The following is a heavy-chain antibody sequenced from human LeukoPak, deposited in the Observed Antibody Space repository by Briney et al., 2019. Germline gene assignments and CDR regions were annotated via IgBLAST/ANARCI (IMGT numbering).Heavy chain of an antibody. CDR3: ATDRDSRAAGGFDY. Sequence: ASVKVSCKVSGYTLTELSMHWVRQAPGKGLEGRGGFDPEDGETVDVQKCQGRVTMSEDTSTDTAYMELSSLRSEDTAVYYCATDRDSRAAGGFDYWGQGTLVTVSS. D-gene: IGHD6-13*01. CDR2: FDPEDGET. CDR1: GYTLTELS. V-gene: IGHV1-24*01. J-gene: IGHJ4*02.